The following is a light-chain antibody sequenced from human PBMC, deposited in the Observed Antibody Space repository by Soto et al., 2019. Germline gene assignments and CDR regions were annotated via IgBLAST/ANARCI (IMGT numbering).Light chain of an antibody. CDR1: QRIDTW. V-gene: IGKV1-5*03. CDR2: KAT. J-gene: IGKJ1*01. CDR3: QQYETFSPWT. Sequence: DIQMTQSPSILSASLGDRVTITCRASQRIDTWLAWYQQKPGTAPKLLIYKATILQSGVPSRLSGSGSGTEFTLAISSLEPDDCATYCCQQYETFSPWTFGQGTKVE.